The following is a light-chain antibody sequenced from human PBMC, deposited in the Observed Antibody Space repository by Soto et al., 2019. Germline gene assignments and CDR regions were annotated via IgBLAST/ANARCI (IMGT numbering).Light chain of an antibody. Sequence: EIVMTQSPATLSVSPGEGATLSCKASQTVYNNLAWYQQRPGQPPRLLIYDASTRATGISARFSGSGYGTEFTLTISSLQSEDFAVYFCQQCRNWLLTFGGGTKVEIK. V-gene: IGKV3-15*01. CDR3: QQCRNWLLT. CDR2: DAS. CDR1: QTVYNN. J-gene: IGKJ4*01.